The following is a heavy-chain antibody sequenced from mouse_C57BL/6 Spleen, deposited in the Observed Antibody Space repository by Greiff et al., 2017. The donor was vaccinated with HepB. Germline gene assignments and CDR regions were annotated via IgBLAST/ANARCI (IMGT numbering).Heavy chain of an antibody. Sequence: QVQLKQPGAELVKPGASVKLSCKASGYTFTSYWMHWVKQRPGRGLEWIGRIDPNSGGTKYNEKFKSKATLTVDKPSSTAYMQLSSLTSEDSAVYYCARHPFDYGYGHWYFDVWGTGTTVTVSS. J-gene: IGHJ1*03. CDR3: ARHPFDYGYGHWYFDV. CDR1: GYTFTSYW. D-gene: IGHD2-2*01. CDR2: IDPNSGGT. V-gene: IGHV1-72*01.